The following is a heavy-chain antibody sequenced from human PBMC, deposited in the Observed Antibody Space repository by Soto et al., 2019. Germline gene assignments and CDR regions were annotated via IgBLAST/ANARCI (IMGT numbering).Heavy chain of an antibody. D-gene: IGHD5-12*01. J-gene: IGHJ4*02. CDR3: ASGSGYDFVQ. CDR2: SSNDGSDR. CDR1: GLTFSSYG. Sequence: QVHLVESGGGVVQPGRSLRLSCEASGLTFSSYGMHWVRQAPGKVLEWVTGSSNDGSDREYSGSVKGRFTVTGDNSKNPLSLRVNSLRPDDTAVYYSASGSGYDFVQWGQGDLVSVSS. V-gene: IGHV3-30*03.